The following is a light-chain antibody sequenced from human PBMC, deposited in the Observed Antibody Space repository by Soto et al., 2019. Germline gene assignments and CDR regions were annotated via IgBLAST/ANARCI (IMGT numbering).Light chain of an antibody. CDR2: DVS. J-gene: IGLJ3*02. V-gene: IGLV2-11*01. CDR3: CSYAGSYTWV. CDR1: SSDVGGYHY. Sequence: QSALTQPRSVSGSPGQSGTISCTGTSSDVGGYHYVSWYQQHPGKAPKLMIYDVSERPSGVPDRFSGSKSGNTASLTISGLQAEDEADYYCCSYAGSYTWVFGGGTKVTVL.